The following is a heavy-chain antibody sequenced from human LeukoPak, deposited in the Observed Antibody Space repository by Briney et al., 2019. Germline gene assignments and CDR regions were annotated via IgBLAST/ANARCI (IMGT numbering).Heavy chain of an antibody. V-gene: IGHV4-34*01. CDR2: INHSGST. CDR3: ARGQGPRWLQFTKFLYGMDV. CDR1: GGSFSGYY. Sequence: PSETLSLTCAVYGGSFSGYYRSWIRQPPGKGLEWIGEINHSGSTNYNPSLKSRVTISGDTSTNQSSLKLSSVTAADTAVYYCARGQGPRWLQFTKFLYGMDVCGQGTTVTVSS. J-gene: IGHJ6*02. D-gene: IGHD5-24*01.